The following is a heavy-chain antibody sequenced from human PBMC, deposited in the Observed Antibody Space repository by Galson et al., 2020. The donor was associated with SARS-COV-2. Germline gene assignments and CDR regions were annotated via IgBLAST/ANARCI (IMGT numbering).Heavy chain of an antibody. Sequence: SETLSLTCTVSGGSISSTLYFWGWIRQPPGKGPEWIGTIYYTGSTSYNPSLNSRVSISVDTSKNQVTLRLTSVAAADTGVYYCARDSRNGSKWSYGLDVWGQGTTVTVSS. CDR1: GGSISSTLYF. D-gene: IGHD2-15*01. CDR3: ARDSRNGSKWSYGLDV. V-gene: IGHV4-39*06. J-gene: IGHJ6*02. CDR2: IYYTGST.